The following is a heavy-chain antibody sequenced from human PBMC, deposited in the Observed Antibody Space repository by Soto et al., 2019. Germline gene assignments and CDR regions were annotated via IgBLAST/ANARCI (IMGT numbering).Heavy chain of an antibody. D-gene: IGHD2-8*01. CDR2: INFSGGST. Sequence: GGSLRLSCVASGFIFNTYAMNWVRQAPRKGLEWVSTINFSGGSTYYADSVKGRFTISRDNSKNTVYLQMNSLRAEDTAVYYCARRYCTDGYCHLDVWGQGTTVTVSS. J-gene: IGHJ6*02. CDR1: GFIFNTYA. CDR3: ARRYCTDGYCHLDV. V-gene: IGHV3-23*01.